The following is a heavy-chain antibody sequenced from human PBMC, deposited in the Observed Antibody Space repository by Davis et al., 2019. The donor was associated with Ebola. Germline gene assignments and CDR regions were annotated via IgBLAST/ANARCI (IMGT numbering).Heavy chain of an antibody. D-gene: IGHD5-12*01. CDR2: INHSGST. Sequence: SETLSLTCAVYGGSFSGYYWSWIRQPPGKGLEWIGVINHSGSTNYNPSLKSRVTISVDTSKNQFSLKLSSVTAADTAVYYCARGRYSGYDFGYWGQGTLVTVSS. V-gene: IGHV4-34*01. CDR3: ARGRYSGYDFGY. J-gene: IGHJ4*02. CDR1: GGSFSGYY.